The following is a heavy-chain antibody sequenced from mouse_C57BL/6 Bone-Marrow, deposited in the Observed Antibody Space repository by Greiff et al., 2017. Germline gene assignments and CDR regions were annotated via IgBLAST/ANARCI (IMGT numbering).Heavy chain of an antibody. CDR2: IDPSDSYT. CDR3: ARSVDRRLRLAWFAY. CDR1: GYTFTSYW. Sequence: QVQLQQPGAELVMPGASVKLSCKASGYTFTSYWMHWVKQRPGQGLEWIGEIDPSDSYTNYNQKFKGKYTLTVDKSSSTAYMQLSRLTSEDSAVYYCARSVDRRLRLAWFAYWGQGTLVTVSA. V-gene: IGHV1-69*01. J-gene: IGHJ3*01. D-gene: IGHD3-2*02.